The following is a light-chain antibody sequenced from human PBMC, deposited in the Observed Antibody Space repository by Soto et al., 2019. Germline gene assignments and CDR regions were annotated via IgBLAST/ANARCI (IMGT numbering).Light chain of an antibody. V-gene: IGKV1-39*01. CDR2: AAS. CDR1: QSISSY. CDR3: QQSYSTPWT. J-gene: IGKJ1*01. Sequence: DLQMTQSPSSLSASVGDRVTITCRASQSISSYLNWYQQKPGKAPKLLIYAASSLQSGVPSSFSGSGSGTDFTLTISSLQPEDFATYYCQQSYSTPWTFGQGTKVEIK.